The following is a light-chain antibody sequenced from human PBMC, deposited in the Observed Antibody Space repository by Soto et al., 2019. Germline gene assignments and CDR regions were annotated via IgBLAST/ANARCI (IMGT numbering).Light chain of an antibody. CDR2: EVS. CDR3: SSYAGSNNYV. V-gene: IGLV2-8*01. Sequence: QSALTQPPSASGSPGQSVTISCTGTSSDVGGYNYVSWYQQHPGKAPKLMIYEVSKRPSGVPDRFSGSKSGNTAYLTVSGLQDEDEADYYCSSYAGSNNYVFGTGTKLTVL. J-gene: IGLJ1*01. CDR1: SSDVGGYNY.